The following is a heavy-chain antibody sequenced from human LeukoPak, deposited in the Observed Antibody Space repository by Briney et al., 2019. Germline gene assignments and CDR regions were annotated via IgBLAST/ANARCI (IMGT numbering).Heavy chain of an antibody. D-gene: IGHD3-3*01. CDR2: ISNDGSNK. Sequence: GRSLRLSCAASGFSFSSFGMSRVRQAPGKGLEWVAVISNDGSNKYYADSVKGRFTISRDNAKNSLYLQMNSLRAEDTAVYYCVRGSLASGVVVYYYYYLDVWGKGTTVTVSS. CDR3: VRGSLASGVVVYYYYYLDV. V-gene: IGHV3-30*03. J-gene: IGHJ6*03. CDR1: GFSFSSFG.